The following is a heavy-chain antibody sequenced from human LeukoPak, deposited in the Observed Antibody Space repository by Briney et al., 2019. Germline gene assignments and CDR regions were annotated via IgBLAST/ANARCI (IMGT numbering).Heavy chain of an antibody. J-gene: IGHJ5*02. D-gene: IGHD3-22*01. CDR2: ITGSGGST. V-gene: IGHV3-23*01. CDR3: AKDLGGSGYP. CDR1: GFTLSSYW. Sequence: GGSLRLSCAASGFTLSSYWMHWVRQAPGEGLVWVSTITGSGGSTYYADSVKGRFTISRDNSKNTLYLQMNSLRAEDTALYYCAKDLGGSGYPWGQGTLVTVSS.